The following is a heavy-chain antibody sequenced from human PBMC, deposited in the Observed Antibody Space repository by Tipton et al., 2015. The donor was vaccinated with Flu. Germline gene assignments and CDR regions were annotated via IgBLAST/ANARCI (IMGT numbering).Heavy chain of an antibody. Sequence: LRLSCTVSGGSISSYYWSWIRQPPGKGLEWIGYIYYSWSTNYNPSLKSRVTISVDTSKNQFSLKLSSVTAADTAVYYCARLESWYPYYWGQGTLVTVSS. V-gene: IGHV4-59*01. D-gene: IGHD1-14*01. J-gene: IGHJ4*02. CDR2: IYYSWST. CDR3: ARLESWYPYY. CDR1: GGSISSYY.